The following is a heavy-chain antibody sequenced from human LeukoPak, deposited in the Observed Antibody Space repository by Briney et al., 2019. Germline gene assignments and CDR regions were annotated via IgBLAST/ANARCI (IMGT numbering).Heavy chain of an antibody. J-gene: IGHJ4*02. CDR2: INHSGST. Sequence: GSLRLSCAASGFTFSSYAMSWVRQSPGKGLEWIGEINHSGSTNYNPSLESRVTISIDTSKNQFSLKLTSVTAADTAVYYCAGVDFDFWGQGTLVTVSS. CDR3: AGVDFDF. D-gene: IGHD3-10*01. CDR1: GFTFSSYA. V-gene: IGHV4-34*08.